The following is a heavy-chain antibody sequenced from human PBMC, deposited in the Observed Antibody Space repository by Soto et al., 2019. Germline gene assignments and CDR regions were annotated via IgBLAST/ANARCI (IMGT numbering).Heavy chain of an antibody. D-gene: IGHD3-3*01. CDR1: GFTFSSYA. CDR3: ARDPRDSITIFGVFIGDDNWFDP. J-gene: IGHJ5*02. CDR2: ISYDGSNK. Sequence: GGSLRLSCAASGFTFSSYAMHWVRQAPGKGLEWVAVISYDGSNKYYADSVKGRFTISRDNSKNTLYLQMNSLRAEDTAVYYCARDPRDSITIFGVFIGDDNWFDPWGQGT. V-gene: IGHV3-30-3*01.